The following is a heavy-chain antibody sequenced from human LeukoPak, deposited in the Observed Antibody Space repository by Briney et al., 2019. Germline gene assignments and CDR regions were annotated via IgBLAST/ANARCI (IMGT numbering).Heavy chain of an antibody. D-gene: IGHD3-3*01. V-gene: IGHV3-30-3*01. J-gene: IGHJ4*02. CDR2: ISYDGSNK. CDR3: AREGVAQLDY. Sequence: PGRSLRLSCAASGFAFSSYAMHWVRQAAGKGLEWVAVISYDGSNKYYADSMKGRFTISRDNSKNTLYLQMNSLRAEDTAVYYCAREGVAQLDYWGQGTLVTVSS. CDR1: GFAFSSYA.